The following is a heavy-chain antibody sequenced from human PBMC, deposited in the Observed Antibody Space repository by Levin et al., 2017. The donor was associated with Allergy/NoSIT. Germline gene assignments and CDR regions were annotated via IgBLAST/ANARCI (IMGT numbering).Heavy chain of an antibody. V-gene: IGHV5-51*01. CDR2: IYPGDSDT. CDR3: ARLKDTAMVTDY. CDR1: GYSFTMYW. Sequence: GESLKISCKGSGYSFTMYWIGWVRQIPGKGLEWMGIIYPGDSDTRYSPSFQGQVTISADKSISTAYLQWSSLKASDTAMYFCARLKDTAMVTDYWGQGTLVTVSS. D-gene: IGHD5-18*01. J-gene: IGHJ4*02.